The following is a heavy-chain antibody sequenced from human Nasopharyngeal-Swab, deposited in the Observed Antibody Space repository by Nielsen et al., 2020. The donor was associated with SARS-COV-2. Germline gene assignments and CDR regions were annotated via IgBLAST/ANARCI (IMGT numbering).Heavy chain of an antibody. CDR3: ARGTSIAVPEPPYYYGMDV. J-gene: IGHJ6*02. CDR2: IIPIFGTA. CDR1: GGTFSSYA. V-gene: IGHV1-69*13. D-gene: IGHD6-19*01. Sequence: SVEVSCKASGGTFSSYAISWVRQAPGQGLEWMGGIIPIFGTANYAQKFQGRVTITADESTSTAYMELSILRSEDTAVYYCARGTSIAVPEPPYYYGMDVWGQGTPVTVSS.